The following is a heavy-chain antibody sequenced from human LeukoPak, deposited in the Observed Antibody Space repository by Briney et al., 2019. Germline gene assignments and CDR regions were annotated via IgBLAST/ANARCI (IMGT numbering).Heavy chain of an antibody. CDR3: ARAPYYYGSGDDAFDI. CDR2: ISAYNGNT. CDR1: GYTFTSYG. D-gene: IGHD3-10*01. V-gene: IGHV1-18*01. J-gene: IGHJ3*02. Sequence: GASVKVSCKASGYTFTSYGISWVRQAPGQGLEWMGWISAYNGNTNYAQKLQGRVTMTTDTSTSTAYMELRSLRSDDTAVYYCARAPYYYGSGDDAFDIWGQGTMVTVSS.